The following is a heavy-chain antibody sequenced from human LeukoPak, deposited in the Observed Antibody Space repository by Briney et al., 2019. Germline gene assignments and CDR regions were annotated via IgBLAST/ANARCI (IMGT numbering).Heavy chain of an antibody. CDR1: GGSISSYN. D-gene: IGHD3-10*01. Sequence: SETLSLTCTVSGGSISSYNWSWIRKPPGKGLEWIGRIYTSWGTNYNPSPKSRGTVSVDVSKNQFSLKLSSVTAADTAVYYCARDLKVYSYGSGSYSGWFDPWGQGTLVTVSS. CDR3: ARDLKVYSYGSGSYSGWFDP. CDR2: IYTSWGT. V-gene: IGHV4-4*07. J-gene: IGHJ5*02.